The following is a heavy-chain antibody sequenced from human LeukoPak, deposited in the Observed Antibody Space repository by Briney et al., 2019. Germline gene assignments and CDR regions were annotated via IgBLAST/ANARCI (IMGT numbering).Heavy chain of an antibody. CDR2: IKEDGSQT. V-gene: IGHV3-7*01. CDR3: TKSLDY. Sequence: PGGSLRLSCVASGLTFSRSWMDWVRQAPGKGLEWVANIKEDGSQTYYVDSAKGRFTISRDNAKNSLYLQMDSLRVEETAIYDWTKSLDYWGRGTLVTVSS. J-gene: IGHJ4*02. CDR1: GLTFSRSW.